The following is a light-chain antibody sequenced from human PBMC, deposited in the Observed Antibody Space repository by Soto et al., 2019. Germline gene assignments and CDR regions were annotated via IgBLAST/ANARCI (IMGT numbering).Light chain of an antibody. CDR1: SSDVGAYNY. CDR3: SSYAGSNNLP. J-gene: IGLJ3*02. CDR2: EVT. V-gene: IGLV2-8*01. Sequence: QSVLTQPPSASGSPGQSVTSSCTGSSSDVGAYNYVCWYQQHPGKAPKLMIYEVTKRPSGVPDRFSGSKSGNTASLTVSGLQAEDEADYYFSSYAGSNNLPFGGGTQLTVL.